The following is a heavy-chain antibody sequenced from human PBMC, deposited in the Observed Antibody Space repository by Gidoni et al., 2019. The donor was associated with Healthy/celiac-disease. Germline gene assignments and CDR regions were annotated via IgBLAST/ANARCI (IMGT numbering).Heavy chain of an antibody. J-gene: IGHJ4*02. CDR1: GGSISSYY. V-gene: IGHV4-59*01. Sequence: QVQLQESGPGLVKPSETLSLTCTVSGGSISSYYWSWIRQPPGKGLEWIGYIYYSGSTNYNPSLKSRVTISVDTSKNQFSLKLSSVTAADTAVYYCARGRGALDRRYFDYWGQGTLVTVSS. CDR2: IYYSGST. D-gene: IGHD3-10*01. CDR3: ARGRGALDRRYFDY.